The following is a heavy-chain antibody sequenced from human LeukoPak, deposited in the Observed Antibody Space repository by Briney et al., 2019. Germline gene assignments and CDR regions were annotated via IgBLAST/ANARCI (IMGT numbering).Heavy chain of an antibody. CDR1: GYSISRNYH. Sequence: SETLSLTCNVSGYSISRNYHWGWIRQPPGKGLEWIGTIYHTGSTYYSPSLKSRVTISIHTSKNQFSLKLSSVTAADTAVYYCARLDDYGDYGDYWGQGTLVTVSS. D-gene: IGHD4-17*01. V-gene: IGHV4-38-2*02. J-gene: IGHJ4*02. CDR3: ARLDDYGDYGDY. CDR2: IYHTGST.